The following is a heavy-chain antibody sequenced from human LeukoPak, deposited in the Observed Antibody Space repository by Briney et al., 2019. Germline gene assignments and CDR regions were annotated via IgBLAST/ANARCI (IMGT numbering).Heavy chain of an antibody. Sequence: GGSLGLSCAASGFTFSTNAMAWVRQAPGKGLEWVSAFGGTGGDINYADSVKGWFTISRDNSKGILYLQMNSLRAEDTAVYYCAKDILRWAFDYWGQGILVTVSS. J-gene: IGHJ4*02. V-gene: IGHV3-23*01. CDR1: GFTFSTNA. CDR3: AKDILRWAFDY. D-gene: IGHD4-23*01. CDR2: FGGTGGDI.